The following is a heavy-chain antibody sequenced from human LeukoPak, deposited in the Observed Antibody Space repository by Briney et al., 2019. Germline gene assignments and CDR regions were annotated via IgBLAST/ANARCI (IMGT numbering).Heavy chain of an antibody. J-gene: IGHJ6*03. CDR2: IKQDGSEK. D-gene: IGHD2-2*01. V-gene: IGHV3-7*01. CDR3: ATTQRAWYQLLLHYYYYYMDV. Sequence: PGGSLRLSCAASGFTFSSYWMSWVRQAPGKGLEWVANIKQDGSEKYYVDSVKGRFTISRDNAKNSLYLQMNSLRAEDTAVYYCATTQRAWYQLLLHYYYYYMDVWGKGTTVTVSS. CDR1: GFTFSSYW.